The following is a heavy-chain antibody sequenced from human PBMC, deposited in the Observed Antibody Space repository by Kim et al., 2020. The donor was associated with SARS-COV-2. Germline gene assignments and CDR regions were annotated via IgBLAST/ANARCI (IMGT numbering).Heavy chain of an antibody. J-gene: IGHJ4*02. CDR3: ARDRPHSGYCDN. Sequence: SETLSLTCSVSGDSVSSGSHYWGWIRQPPGKGLEWIGSKYYIGDTHSNTSIKIRVTISVDTSKNQVSLILNPGTAATTALDYCARDRPHSGYCDNWGQVT. CDR2: KYYIGDT. V-gene: IGHV4-39*07. CDR1: GDSVSSGSHY. D-gene: IGHD3-22*01.